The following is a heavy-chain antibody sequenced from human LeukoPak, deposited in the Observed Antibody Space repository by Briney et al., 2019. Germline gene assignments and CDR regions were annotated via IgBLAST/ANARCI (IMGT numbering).Heavy chain of an antibody. V-gene: IGHV3-20*04. CDR2: INWNGGST. J-gene: IGHJ6*03. Sequence: GGSLRLSCAASGFTFDDYGMSWVRQAPGKGLEWVSGINWNGGSTGYADSVKGRFTISIDNAKNSLYLQMNSLRAEDTALYYCARLYYYYYYYMDVWGKGTTVTVSS. CDR3: ARLYYYYYYYMDV. CDR1: GFTFDDYG.